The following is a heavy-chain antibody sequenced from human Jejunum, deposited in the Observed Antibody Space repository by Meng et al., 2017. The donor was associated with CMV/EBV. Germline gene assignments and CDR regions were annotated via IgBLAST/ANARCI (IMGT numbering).Heavy chain of an antibody. CDR2: IYWDDDK. J-gene: IGHJ5*02. V-gene: IGHV2-5*02. CDR3: ALFTRSWFDP. D-gene: IGHD2-2*01. Sequence: QITLKEVCPTHVKPPTPPPLTCTFPGFSLSTSEVGVGWIRQPPGKALEWLAVIYWDDDKRYSPSLKSRLTITKDTSKNQVVLTLTNMDPVDTATYYCALFTRSWFDPWGQGTLVTVSS. CDR1: GFSLSTSEVG.